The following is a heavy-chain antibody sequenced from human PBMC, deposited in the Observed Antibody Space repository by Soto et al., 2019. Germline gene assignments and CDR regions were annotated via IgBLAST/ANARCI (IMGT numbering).Heavy chain of an antibody. CDR3: ARDHQGGMDV. V-gene: IGHV3-21*02. D-gene: IGHD1-26*01. CDR2: ISSTGTYT. J-gene: IGHJ6*02. CDR1: EFTFSLYT. Sequence: EVQLVESGGGLVQPGGSLRLSCAASEFTFSLYTINWVRQAPGKGLEWVSSISSTGTYTYYADAVRGRFTISRDNAKSSLFLQMNSLRAEDTAVYYCARDHQGGMDVWGQGTTVTVSS.